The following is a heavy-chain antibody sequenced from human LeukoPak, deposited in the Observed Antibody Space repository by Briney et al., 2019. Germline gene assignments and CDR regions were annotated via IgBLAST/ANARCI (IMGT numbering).Heavy chain of an antibody. V-gene: IGHV4-39*01. CDR2: IFYTGDT. CDR3: ARQLGAMTTVSSHGDLGS. Sequence: SETLSLTCTVSGGSISVTNHYWGWIRQPPGKGLEWIGSIFYTGDTYYNPSLKSRITMSVDTSKNHFSLNLNSVHASDTAVYYCARQLGAMTTVSSHGDLGSWGQGTLVTVSS. D-gene: IGHD4-17*01. J-gene: IGHJ5*02. CDR1: GGSISVTNHY.